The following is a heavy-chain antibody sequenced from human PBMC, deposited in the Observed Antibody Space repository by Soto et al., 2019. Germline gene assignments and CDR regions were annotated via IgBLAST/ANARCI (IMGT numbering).Heavy chain of an antibody. CDR2: ISAYNGNT. V-gene: IGHV1-18*01. CDR1: GYTFTSYG. D-gene: IGHD5-12*01. J-gene: IGHJ4*02. CDR3: ARETYSGYDSSYFDY. Sequence: GASVKVSCKASGYTFTSYGISWVRQAPGQGLEWMGWISAYNGNTNYAQKLQGRVTMTTDTSTSTAYMELRSLRSDDTAVYYCARETYSGYDSSYFDYWGQGTLVTVSS.